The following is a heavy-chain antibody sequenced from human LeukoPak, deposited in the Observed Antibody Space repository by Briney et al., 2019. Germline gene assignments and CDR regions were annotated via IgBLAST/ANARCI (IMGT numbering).Heavy chain of an antibody. CDR1: GGSISSQF. CDR3: ARGTSRNGYNVYFDY. CDR2: IYYSGST. V-gene: IGHV4-59*11. J-gene: IGHJ4*02. D-gene: IGHD5-24*01. Sequence: SETLSLTCTVSGGSISSQFWSWIRQPPGKGLEWIGYIYYSGSTNYNPSLKSRVTISVDTSKNQFSLRLRSVTAADTAVYYCARGTSRNGYNVYFDYWGQGTLVTVSS.